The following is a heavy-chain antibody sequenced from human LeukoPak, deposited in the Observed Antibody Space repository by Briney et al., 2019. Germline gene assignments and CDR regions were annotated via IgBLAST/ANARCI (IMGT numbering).Heavy chain of an antibody. CDR2: ISSSSSYI. Sequence: GGSLRLSCAASGFTFSSYSMNWVRQAPGKGLEWVSSISSSSSYIYYADSVKDRFTISRDNAKNSLYLQMNSLRAEDTAVYYCARVFWSGYYTGYYYMDVWGKGTTVTVSS. CDR3: ARVFWSGYYTGYYYMDV. D-gene: IGHD3-3*01. V-gene: IGHV3-21*01. CDR1: GFTFSSYS. J-gene: IGHJ6*03.